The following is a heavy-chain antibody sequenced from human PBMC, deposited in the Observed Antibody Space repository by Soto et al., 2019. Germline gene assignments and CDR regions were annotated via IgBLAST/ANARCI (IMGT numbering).Heavy chain of an antibody. V-gene: IGHV1-18*01. CDR2: IKAYSGNT. J-gene: IGHJ4*02. D-gene: IGHD4-17*01. Sequence: QLQLVQSGAEAKKPGASVKVSCKASGYTFPTSTISWVRQAPGQGLEWMGWIKAYSGNTNYAQKIPGRVTMTTDTSTNTAYMELRSLTTDDTAIYYCAIADYGDDDYWGQGTLVTVSS. CDR1: GYTFPTST. CDR3: AIADYGDDDY.